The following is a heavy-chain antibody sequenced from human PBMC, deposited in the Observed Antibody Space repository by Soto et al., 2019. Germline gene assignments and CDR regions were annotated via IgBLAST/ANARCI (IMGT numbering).Heavy chain of an antibody. CDR2: LYYSGTT. Sequence: SETLSLTCTVSGGSISSSSYYWGWIRQAPGKGLEWIGHLYYSGTTKYNPALRSRVTMSLDTSRNRFSLKLNSVTAADTAVYYCARGRHCIAARCQGHPNIWFDPWGQGTLVTVSS. V-gene: IGHV4-61*05. D-gene: IGHD2-15*01. CDR3: ARGRHCIAARCQGHPNIWFDP. J-gene: IGHJ5*02. CDR1: GGSISSSSYY.